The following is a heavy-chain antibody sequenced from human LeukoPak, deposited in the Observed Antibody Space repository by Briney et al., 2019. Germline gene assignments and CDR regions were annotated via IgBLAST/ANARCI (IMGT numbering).Heavy chain of an antibody. CDR3: ARERKWWPLLWFGESTNYYYFDY. CDR2: IYYSGST. D-gene: IGHD3-10*01. V-gene: IGHV4-59*12. J-gene: IGHJ4*02. CDR1: GCSISSYY. Sequence: PSETLSLTCTVSGCSISSYYWSWIWQPPGKGLEWIGYIYYSGSTNYNPSLKSRVTISVDTSKNQFSLKLSSVTAADTAVYYCARERKWWPLLWFGESTNYYYFDYWGQGTLVTVSS.